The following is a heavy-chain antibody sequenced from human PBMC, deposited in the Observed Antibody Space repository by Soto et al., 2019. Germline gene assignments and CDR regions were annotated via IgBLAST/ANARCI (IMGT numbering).Heavy chain of an antibody. V-gene: IGHV3-15*01. CDR2: INSITDGGAA. J-gene: IGHJ4*02. CDR3: TKDFVV. CDR1: GFTFNNVS. D-gene: IGHD2-21*01. Sequence: SLRLSCSASGFTFNNVSMSWVRQAPGKGLEWVGCINSITDGGAADYVAPMKGRFTISRDDSKNTLFLQMDSLTTEDTAVYYCTKDFVVWGQGALVTVSS.